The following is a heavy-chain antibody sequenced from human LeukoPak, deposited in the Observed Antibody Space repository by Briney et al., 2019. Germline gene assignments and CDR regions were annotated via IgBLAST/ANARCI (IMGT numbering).Heavy chain of an antibody. D-gene: IGHD6-19*01. CDR1: GGSISSGSYY. J-gene: IGHJ4*02. CDR2: IYTGGST. V-gene: IGHV4-61*02. CDR3: ARGLRSGWYREDY. Sequence: SETLSLTCTVSGGSISSGSYYWSWIRQPAGKGLEWIGRIYTGGSTNYNPSLKSRVTISVDTSKNQFSLKLSSATAADTAVYYCARGLRSGWYREDYWGQGTLVTVSS.